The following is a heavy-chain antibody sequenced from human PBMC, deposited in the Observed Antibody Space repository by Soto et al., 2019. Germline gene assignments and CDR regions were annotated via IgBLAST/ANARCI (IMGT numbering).Heavy chain of an antibody. CDR1: GYSISSGYY. Sequence: PSATLSLTCAVSGYSISSGYYWGWIRQPPGKGLEWIGSIYHSGSTYYNPSLKSRVTISVDTSKNQFSLKLSSVTAADTAVYYCARGKGRGSGSYNRDDAFDIWGQGTMVTVSS. CDR3: ARGKGRGSGSYNRDDAFDI. CDR2: IYHSGST. D-gene: IGHD1-26*01. V-gene: IGHV4-38-2*01. J-gene: IGHJ3*02.